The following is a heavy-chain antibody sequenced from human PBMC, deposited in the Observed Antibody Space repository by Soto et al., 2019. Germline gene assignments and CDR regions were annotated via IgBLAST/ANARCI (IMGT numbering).Heavy chain of an antibody. V-gene: IGHV1-18*01. Sequence: GASVKVSCKASGYIFINYGITWVRQAPGQGLEWMGWISGYNGNTKYADKLQGRVTMTTDTSTTTAYMELRSLRSDDTAVYYCARDDVPAANWLDRWGQGTLVTVSS. CDR2: ISGYNGNT. D-gene: IGHD2-2*01. J-gene: IGHJ5*02. CDR3: ARDDVPAANWLDR. CDR1: GYIFINYG.